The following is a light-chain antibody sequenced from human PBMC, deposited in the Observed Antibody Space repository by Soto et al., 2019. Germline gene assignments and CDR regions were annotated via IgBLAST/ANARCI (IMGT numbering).Light chain of an antibody. CDR3: QSYENSIVV. Sequence: NFMLTQPHSVSESPGKTVTISCTGSGGTISSNYVQWYQQRPGSAPTTVIYDDNQRPSGVPDRVSGSIDTSSNSAALTISGLKTEDEADYYCQSYENSIVVFGGGTKLTV. CDR1: GGTISSNY. J-gene: IGLJ2*01. V-gene: IGLV6-57*02. CDR2: DDN.